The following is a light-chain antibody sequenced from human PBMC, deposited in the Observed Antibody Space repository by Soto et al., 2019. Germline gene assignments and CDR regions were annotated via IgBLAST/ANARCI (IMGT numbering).Light chain of an antibody. CDR1: QSITKW. J-gene: IGKJ1*01. V-gene: IGKV1-12*01. CDR3: QQAHYFPWT. Sequence: DIQMTQSPSSVSASVGDRVTITCRASQSITKWLAWYQQKPGGAPRLLVYETSTLQSGVSSRFSGSGSGTEFTLTISGLQPEDFATYYCQQAHYFPWTFGQGTKVDIK. CDR2: ETS.